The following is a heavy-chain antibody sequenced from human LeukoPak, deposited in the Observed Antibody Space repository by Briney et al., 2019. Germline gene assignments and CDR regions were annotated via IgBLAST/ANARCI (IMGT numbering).Heavy chain of an antibody. J-gene: IGHJ5*02. Sequence: ASVKVSCKASGYTFTGYYMHWVRQAPGHGLDWMGRINPNSGGTNYAQKFQGRVTMTRDTSISTAYMELSRLRSDDTAVYYCARAGYCSGGSCLRNWFDPWGQGTLVTVSS. D-gene: IGHD2-15*01. CDR2: INPNSGGT. CDR3: ARAGYCSGGSCLRNWFDP. CDR1: GYTFTGYY. V-gene: IGHV1-2*06.